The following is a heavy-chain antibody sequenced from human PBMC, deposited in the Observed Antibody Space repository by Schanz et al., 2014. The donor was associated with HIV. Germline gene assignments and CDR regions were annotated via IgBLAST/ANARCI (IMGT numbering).Heavy chain of an antibody. CDR1: GYTFTSYY. Sequence: QVQLVQSGAEVKKPGASVKVSCKASGYTFTSYYMHWVRQAPGQGLEWMGIINPSGGSTTYAQKFQGSVTMTRDTSTRTVHKELSSLRTDDTAVEYCARAWYHYASGSYYRNYGMDVWGQGTTVTVSS. V-gene: IGHV1-46*01. D-gene: IGHD3-10*01. CDR3: ARAWYHYASGSYYRNYGMDV. J-gene: IGHJ6*02. CDR2: INPSGGST.